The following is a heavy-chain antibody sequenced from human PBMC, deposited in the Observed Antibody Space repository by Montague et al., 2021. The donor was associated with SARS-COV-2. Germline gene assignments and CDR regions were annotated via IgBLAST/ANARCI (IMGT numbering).Heavy chain of an antibody. CDR3: ARGDFDWLLSFHYGMDV. D-gene: IGHD3-9*01. CDR1: GFTFSSYS. J-gene: IGHJ6*02. CDR2: ISSSSSYI. V-gene: IGHV3-21*01. Sequence: SLRLSSAASGFTFSSYSMNWFRQAPGKGLEWVSSISSSSSYIYYADSVKGRFTISRDNAKNSLYLQMNSLRAEDTAVYYCARGDFDWLLSFHYGMDVWGQGTTVTVSS.